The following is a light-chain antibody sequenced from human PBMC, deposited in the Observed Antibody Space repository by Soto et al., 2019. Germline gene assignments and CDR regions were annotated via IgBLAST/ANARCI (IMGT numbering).Light chain of an antibody. CDR3: QQYGSSFAT. Sequence: EIVLTQSPGTLSLSPGERATLSCRASQSVGSKLAWYRQTPGQAPRLLIYGASTRATDTPARFSGSGAETDFTLPISRVEPADFALYYCQQYGSSFATFGQGTQVE. V-gene: IGKV3-20*01. J-gene: IGKJ1*01. CDR1: QSVGSK. CDR2: GAS.